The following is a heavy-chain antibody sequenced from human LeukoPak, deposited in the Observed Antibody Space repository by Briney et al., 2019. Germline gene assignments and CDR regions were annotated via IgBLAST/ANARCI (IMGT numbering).Heavy chain of an antibody. CDR2: ITHGSTRV. J-gene: IGHJ4*02. V-gene: IGHV3-48*01. CDR1: GFTFSSYS. D-gene: IGHD6-13*01. Sequence: GGSLRLSCAASGFTFSSYSMNWVRQAPGKGLEWISHITHGSTRVFYADSVEGRFTVSRDDAKNSLYLQMNSLRVEDTAVYYCTSRTPAAAGTRPLARGQGTLVTVSS. CDR3: TSRTPAAAGTRPLA.